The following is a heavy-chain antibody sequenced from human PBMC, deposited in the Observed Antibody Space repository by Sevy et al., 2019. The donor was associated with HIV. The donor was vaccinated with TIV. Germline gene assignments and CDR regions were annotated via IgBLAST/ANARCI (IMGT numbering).Heavy chain of an antibody. CDR1: GFTFSSYW. J-gene: IGHJ6*02. Sequence: GGSLRLSCAASGFTFSSYWMSWVRQAPGKGLEWVANIKQDGSEKYYVDSVKGRFTISRDNAKNSLYLQMNSLRAEDTAVYYCARESGSYCSSTSCLGHYYYGMDVWGQGTTLTVSS. CDR2: IKQDGSEK. V-gene: IGHV3-7*01. D-gene: IGHD2-2*01. CDR3: ARESGSYCSSTSCLGHYYYGMDV.